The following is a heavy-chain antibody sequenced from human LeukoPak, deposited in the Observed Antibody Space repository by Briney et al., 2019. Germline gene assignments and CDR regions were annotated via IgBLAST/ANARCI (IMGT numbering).Heavy chain of an antibody. J-gene: IGHJ4*02. D-gene: IGHD5-18*01. Sequence: ASVKVSCKASGYTFTSYGISWVRQAPGQGLEWMGIINPSGGSTSYAQKFQGRVTMTRDTSTSTVYMELSSLRSEDTAVYYCARSLKRYSYGIDYWGQGTLVTVSS. CDR2: INPSGGST. CDR1: GYTFTSYG. V-gene: IGHV1-46*01. CDR3: ARSLKRYSYGIDY.